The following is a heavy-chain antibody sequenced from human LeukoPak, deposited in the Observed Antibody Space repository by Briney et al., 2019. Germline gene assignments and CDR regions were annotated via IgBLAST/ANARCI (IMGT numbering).Heavy chain of an antibody. CDR2: IYYSGST. J-gene: IGHJ4*02. CDR1: GGSISSYY. CDR3: ARFEWELLGGVDY. V-gene: IGHV4-59*12. Sequence: SATLSLTCTASGGSISSYYWSWIRQPPGKGLEWIGYIYYSGSTNYNPSLKSRVTISIDTSKNQFSLKLSSVTAVDTAVYYCARFEWELLGGVDYWGQGTLVTVYS. D-gene: IGHD1-26*01.